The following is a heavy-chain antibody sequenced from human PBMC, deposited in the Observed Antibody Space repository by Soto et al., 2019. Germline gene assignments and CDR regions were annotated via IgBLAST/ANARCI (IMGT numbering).Heavy chain of an antibody. CDR3: VRDLLGSGGHFDY. V-gene: IGHV3-33*01. CDR2: IWYDGSNT. D-gene: IGHD7-27*01. J-gene: IGHJ4*02. Sequence: LRLSCAASGFIFSSFGMHWVRQAPGKGLEWVAHIWYDGSNTYYADSVKGRFTISRDNSRNTLYLQMNSLRAEDTAVYHCVRDLLGSGGHFDYWGQGTPVTAPQ. CDR1: GFIFSSFG.